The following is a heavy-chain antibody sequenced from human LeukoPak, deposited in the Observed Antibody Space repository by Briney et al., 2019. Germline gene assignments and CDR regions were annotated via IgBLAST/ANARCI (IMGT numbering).Heavy chain of an antibody. CDR3: ARWICTSTTCYYDY. D-gene: IGHD2-2*01. V-gene: IGHV3-23*01. CDR2: ISGSGGST. CDR1: GFTFSSYA. Sequence: GGSLRLSCAASGFTFSSYAMSWVRQAPGKGLEWVSAISGSGGSTYYADSVKGRFTISRDNSKNTLYLQMNSLRAEDTAVYYCARWICTSTTCYYDYWGQGTLVIVSS. J-gene: IGHJ4*02.